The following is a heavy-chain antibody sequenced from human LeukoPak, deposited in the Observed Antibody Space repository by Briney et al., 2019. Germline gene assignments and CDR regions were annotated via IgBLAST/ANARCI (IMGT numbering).Heavy chain of an antibody. V-gene: IGHV3-73*01. CDR3: TSLIGYCSGGSCPNCYYYGMDV. Sequence: PGGSLKLSCAASGFTFSGSAMHWVRQASGKGLEWVGRIRSKANSYATAYAASVKGRFTISRDDSKNTAYLQMNSLKTEDTAVYYCTSLIGYCSGGSCPNCYYYGMDVWGQGTTVTVSS. J-gene: IGHJ6*02. CDR2: IRSKANSYAT. CDR1: GFTFSGSA. D-gene: IGHD2-15*01.